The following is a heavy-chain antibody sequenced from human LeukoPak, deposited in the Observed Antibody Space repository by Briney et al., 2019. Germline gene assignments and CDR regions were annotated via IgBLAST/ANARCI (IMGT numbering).Heavy chain of an antibody. D-gene: IGHD5-12*01. CDR1: GFTFDDYG. J-gene: IGHJ5*02. V-gene: IGHV3-20*04. Sequence: GGSLRLSCAASGFTFDDYGMSWVRHAPGKGLEWVSGINWNGGSTGYADSVEGRFTISRDNAKNSLYLQMNSLRAEDTAVYYRVKDTKYSDYGKNWFDPWGQGTLVTVSS. CDR2: INWNGGST. CDR3: VKDTKYSDYGKNWFDP.